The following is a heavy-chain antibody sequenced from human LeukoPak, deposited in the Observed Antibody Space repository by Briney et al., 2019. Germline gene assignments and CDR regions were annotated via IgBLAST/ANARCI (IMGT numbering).Heavy chain of an antibody. CDR2: IRYDGSNK. V-gene: IGHV3-30*02. CDR3: ARDDLIGDYARDPRAYFDY. D-gene: IGHD4-17*01. Sequence: GGSLRLSCAASGFTFSSYGMHWVHQAPGKGLEWVAFIRYDGSNKYYADSVKGRFTISRDNAKNSLYLQMNSLRAEDTAVYYCARDDLIGDYARDPRAYFDYWGQGTLVTVSS. J-gene: IGHJ4*02. CDR1: GFTFSSYG.